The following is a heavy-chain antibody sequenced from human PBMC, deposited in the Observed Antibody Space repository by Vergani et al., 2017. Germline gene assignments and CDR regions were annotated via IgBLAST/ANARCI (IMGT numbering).Heavy chain of an antibody. CDR2: KYYRSKWYN. D-gene: IGHD6-19*01. CDR1: GDSVSSNSAA. V-gene: IGHV6-1*01. CDR3: AREPTSSGWSPVGDY. J-gene: IGHJ4*02. Sequence: QVQLQQSGPGLVKPSQTLSLTCAISGDSVSSNSAAWNWIRQSPATGLEWLGRKYYRSKWYNDYAVSVKSRITSNPDTSKNQFSLQLSSVTPEDTAVYYCAREPTSSGWSPVGDYWGQGTLVTVSS.